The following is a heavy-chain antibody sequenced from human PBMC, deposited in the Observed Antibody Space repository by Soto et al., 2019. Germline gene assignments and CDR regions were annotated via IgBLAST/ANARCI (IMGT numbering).Heavy chain of an antibody. CDR3: ARVAYCGGDCSDAFDI. V-gene: IGHV1-2*04. CDR1: GYTFTGYY. J-gene: IGHJ3*02. CDR2: INPNSGGT. Sequence: APVKVSCKASGYTFTGYYMHWVRQAPGQGLEWMGWINPNSGGTNYAQKFQGWVTMTRDTSISTAYMELSRLRSDDTAVYYCARVAYCGGDCSDAFDIWGQGTMVTVSS. D-gene: IGHD2-21*02.